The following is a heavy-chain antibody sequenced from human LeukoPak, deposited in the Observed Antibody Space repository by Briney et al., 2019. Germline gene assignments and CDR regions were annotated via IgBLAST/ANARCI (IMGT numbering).Heavy chain of an antibody. D-gene: IGHD3-9*01. V-gene: IGHV1-2*02. CDR3: ARDDTDAIYSHWSPALDY. J-gene: IGHJ4*02. Sequence: GASVKVSCKASGYTFTGYYMHWVRQAPGQGLEWMGWINPNSGGTNYAQKFQGRVTMTRDTSISTAYMELSRLRSDDTAMYYCARDDTDAIYSHWSPALDYWGQGTLVTVSS. CDR2: INPNSGGT. CDR1: GYTFTGYY.